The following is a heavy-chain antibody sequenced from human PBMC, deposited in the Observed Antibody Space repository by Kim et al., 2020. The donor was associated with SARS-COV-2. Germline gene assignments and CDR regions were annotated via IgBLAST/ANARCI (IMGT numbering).Heavy chain of an antibody. V-gene: IGHV3-74*01. J-gene: IGHJ4*02. Sequence: SAIYAGSVKCRFTISRDNTKNTVFLQMNNLRVEDTAVYYCLLINNAISDYWGQGTLVTVSS. CDR3: LLINNAISDY. CDR2: SA. D-gene: IGHD3-9*01.